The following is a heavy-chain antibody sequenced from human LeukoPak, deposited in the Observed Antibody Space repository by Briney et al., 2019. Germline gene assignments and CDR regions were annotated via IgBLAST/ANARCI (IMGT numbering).Heavy chain of an antibody. D-gene: IGHD5-12*01. CDR2: INPSGGST. J-gene: IGHJ6*02. CDR1: GYTFTSYY. Sequence: ATVKVSCKASGYTFTSYYMHWVRQAPGQGLEWMGIINPSGGSTSYAQKFQGRVTMTRDTSTSTVYMELSSLRSEDTAVYYCARDLRGYSYYYGMDVWGQGTTVTVSS. CDR3: ARDLRGYSYYYGMDV. V-gene: IGHV1-46*01.